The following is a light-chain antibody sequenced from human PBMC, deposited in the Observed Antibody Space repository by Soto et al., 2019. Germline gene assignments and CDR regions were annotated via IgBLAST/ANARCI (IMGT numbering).Light chain of an antibody. Sequence: EIVLTQSPATLSLSPGERATLSCRASQSVTNSLAWYQQKPGQAPRLLVYDAPNRATGIPTRFSGSGSGTDFTLTISNLEPEDFAVYYCQQHISWPLTFGGGIKVDIK. CDR1: QSVTNS. CDR2: DAP. V-gene: IGKV3-11*01. CDR3: QQHISWPLT. J-gene: IGKJ4*01.